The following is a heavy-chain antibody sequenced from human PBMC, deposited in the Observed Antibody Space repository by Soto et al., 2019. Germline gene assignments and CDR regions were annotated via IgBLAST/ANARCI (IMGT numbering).Heavy chain of an antibody. Sequence: GGSLRLSCAASGFTFSDYYMSWIRQAPGKGLEWVSYISSSSSYTNYADSVKGRFTISRDNAKNSLYLQMNSLRAEDTAVYDCARRRYGMAVWGQGTTVTVSS. CDR3: ARRRYGMAV. V-gene: IGHV3-11*03. CDR2: ISSSSSYT. J-gene: IGHJ6*02. CDR1: GFTFSDYY.